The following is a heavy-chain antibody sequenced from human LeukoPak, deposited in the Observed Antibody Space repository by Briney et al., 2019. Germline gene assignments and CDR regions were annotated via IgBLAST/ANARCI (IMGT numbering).Heavy chain of an antibody. D-gene: IGHD5-18*01. J-gene: IGHJ4*02. Sequence: PSETLSLTCTVSGGSISTSTYYWDWIRQPPGKGLEWIGEIYHSGSTNYNPSLKSRVTISVDKSKNQFSLKLSSVTAADTAVYYCARKGYSYGSREFDYWGQGTLVTVSS. V-gene: IGHV4-39*07. CDR2: IYHSGST. CDR1: GGSISTSTYY. CDR3: ARKGYSYGSREFDY.